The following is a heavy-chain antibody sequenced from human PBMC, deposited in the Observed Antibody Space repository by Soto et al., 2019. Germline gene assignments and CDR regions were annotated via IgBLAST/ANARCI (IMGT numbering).Heavy chain of an antibody. CDR1: GFILSNYW. Sequence: EVQLVESGGGLVQPGGSLRLSCAASGFILSNYWMIWVRQAPGKGLEWVADIREDGSLKYYLYSGSGRFTISRDNTKNSLYLQMDSLRVEDTAVYYCTRDRNYFDSSGNFYDAFDIWGQGTMVTVSS. D-gene: IGHD3-22*01. CDR2: IREDGSLK. J-gene: IGHJ3*02. CDR3: TRDRNYFDSSGNFYDAFDI. V-gene: IGHV3-7*05.